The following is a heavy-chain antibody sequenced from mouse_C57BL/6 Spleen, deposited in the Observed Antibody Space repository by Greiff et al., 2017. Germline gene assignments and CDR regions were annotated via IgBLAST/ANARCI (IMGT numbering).Heavy chain of an antibody. Sequence: SGTVLARPGASVKMSCKTSGYTFTSYWMHWVKQRPGQGLEWIGAIYPGNSDTSYNQKFKGKAKLTAVTSDSTAYMELSRLTNEDSAVYYCTSGTGYIDVWGTGTTVTVSS. CDR3: TSGTGYIDV. V-gene: IGHV1-5*01. CDR2: IYPGNSDT. J-gene: IGHJ1*03. D-gene: IGHD4-1*01. CDR1: GYTFTSYW.